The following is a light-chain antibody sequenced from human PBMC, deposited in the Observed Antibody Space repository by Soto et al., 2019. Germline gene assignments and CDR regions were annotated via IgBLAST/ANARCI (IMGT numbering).Light chain of an antibody. CDR3: QQYSSSPLT. CDR1: QSVSSSN. J-gene: IGKJ4*01. Sequence: EIVLTQSPGTLSLSPGERATLSCRASQSVSSSNLAWYQQKPGQPPRLLIYGASSRATGVPDRFSGSGSGTDFTLTINRLEPEDFAVYFCQQYSSSPLTFGGGTKVDIK. V-gene: IGKV3-20*01. CDR2: GAS.